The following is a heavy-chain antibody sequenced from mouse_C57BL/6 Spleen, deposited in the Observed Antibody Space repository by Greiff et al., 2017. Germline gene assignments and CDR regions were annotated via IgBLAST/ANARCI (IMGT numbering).Heavy chain of an antibody. CDR3: ARYSSGYGFAY. CDR1: GYTFTDYY. D-gene: IGHD3-2*02. Sequence: EVQLQQSGPELVKPGASVKISCKASGYTFTDYYMNWVKQSHGKSLEWIGDINPNNGGTSYNQKFKGKATLTVDKSSSTAYMELRSLTSEDSAVYYCARYSSGYGFAYWGQGTLVTVSA. CDR2: INPNNGGT. V-gene: IGHV1-26*01. J-gene: IGHJ3*01.